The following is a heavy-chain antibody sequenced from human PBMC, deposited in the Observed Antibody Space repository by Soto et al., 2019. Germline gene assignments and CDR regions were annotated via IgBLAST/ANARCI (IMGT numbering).Heavy chain of an antibody. Sequence: GVSLRLSCAASGFTVSSNYMSWVRQAPGKGLEWVSVIYSGGSTYYADSVKGRFTISRDNSKNTLYLQMNSLRAEDTAVYYCARVFWWGPEDPDAFDIWGQGTMVTVSS. V-gene: IGHV3-66*01. D-gene: IGHD2-15*01. CDR3: ARVFWWGPEDPDAFDI. CDR1: GFTVSSNY. J-gene: IGHJ3*02. CDR2: IYSGGST.